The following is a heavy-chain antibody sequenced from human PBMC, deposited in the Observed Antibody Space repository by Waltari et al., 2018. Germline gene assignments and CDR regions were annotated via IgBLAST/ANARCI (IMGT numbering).Heavy chain of an antibody. D-gene: IGHD1-1*01. CDR2: SRSSGSTI. V-gene: IGHV3-48*03. J-gene: IGHJ4*02. Sequence: EVQLVESGGGLVQPGGSLRLSCAASGFTFSSYARSWVRQAPGKGLEWGSYSRSSGSTIYYADSVKGRFTISRDNAKNSLYLQMNSLRDEDTAVYYCANRPTGKAYWGQGTLVTVSS. CDR1: GFTFSSYA. CDR3: ANRPTGKAY.